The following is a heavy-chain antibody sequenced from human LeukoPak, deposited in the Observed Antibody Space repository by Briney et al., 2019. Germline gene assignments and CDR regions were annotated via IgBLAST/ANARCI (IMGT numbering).Heavy chain of an antibody. D-gene: IGHD1-1*01. Sequence: PGGSLRLSCAASGFTFSSHGMHWVRQAPGKGLEWVAFIRYDGSNKYYADSVKGRFTISRDSSKNTLYLQMNSLRAEDTAVYYCAKSSAWNDVEYYYYYGMDVWGQGTTVTVSS. CDR2: IRYDGSNK. CDR3: AKSSAWNDVEYYYYYGMDV. J-gene: IGHJ6*02. CDR1: GFTFSSHG. V-gene: IGHV3-30*02.